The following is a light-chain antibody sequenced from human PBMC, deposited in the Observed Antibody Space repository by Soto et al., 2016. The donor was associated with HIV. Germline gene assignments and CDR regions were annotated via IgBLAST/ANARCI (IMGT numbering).Light chain of an antibody. CDR1: NIAGKS. V-gene: IGLV3-21*03. J-gene: IGLJ1*01. CDR2: DDI. Sequence: SYELTQPPSVSVAPGKTATITCGGDNIAGKSVHWYQQEPGQAPVLVVYDDIQRPSGIPERFSGSNSGNTATLTISGVEAGDEADYYCQVWDSNTDHYVFGSGTKVTVL. CDR3: QVWDSNTDHYV.